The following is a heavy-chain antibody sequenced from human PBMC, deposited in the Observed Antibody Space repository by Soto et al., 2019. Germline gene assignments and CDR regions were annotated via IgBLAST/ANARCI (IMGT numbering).Heavy chain of an antibody. V-gene: IGHV1-2*04. Sequence: ASVKVSCQASGYSFTDYHIHWVRQAPGRGLAWLGRINPKSGGTSTAQKFQGWVTMTRDRSISTVYMELTRLRSDDTAVYFCARGHSTDCSNGVCSFFYNHEMDVWGQGTTVTVSS. D-gene: IGHD2-8*01. CDR3: ARGHSTDCSNGVCSFFYNHEMDV. CDR1: GYSFTDYH. CDR2: INPKSGGT. J-gene: IGHJ6*02.